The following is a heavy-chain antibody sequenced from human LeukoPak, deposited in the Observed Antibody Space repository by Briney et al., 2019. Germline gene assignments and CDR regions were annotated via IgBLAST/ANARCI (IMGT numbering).Heavy chain of an antibody. CDR3: AGDSSGYKDSFFDY. CDR2: ISGYNGNT. D-gene: IGHD3-22*01. V-gene: IGHV1-18*01. Sequence: GASVKVSCQASDYTLIDYDISWVRQAPGQGLEWMGWISGYNGNTNYAQKLQGRVTMTTDTSTSTAYMELRSLRSDDTAMYYCAGDSSGYKDSFFDYWGQGTLVTVSS. J-gene: IGHJ4*02. CDR1: DYTLIDYD.